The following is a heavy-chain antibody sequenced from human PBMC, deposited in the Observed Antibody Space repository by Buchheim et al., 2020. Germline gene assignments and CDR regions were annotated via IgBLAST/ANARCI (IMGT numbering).Heavy chain of an antibody. CDR2: IYTSGST. J-gene: IGHJ4*02. CDR1: GGSISSGSYY. D-gene: IGHD2-2*02. CDR3: ARAVVVPAAIVDY. V-gene: IGHV4-61*02. Sequence: QVQLQESGPGLVKPSQTLSLTCTVSGGSISSGSYYWSWIRQPAGKGLEWIGRIYTSGSTNYNPSLKSRVTISVDTSKNQFSLKLSSVTAADTAVYYCARAVVVPAAIVDYWGQGTL.